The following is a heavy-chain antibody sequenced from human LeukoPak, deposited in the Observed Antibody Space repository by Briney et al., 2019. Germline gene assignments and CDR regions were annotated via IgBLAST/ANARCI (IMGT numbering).Heavy chain of an antibody. D-gene: IGHD3-3*01. CDR1: GGTFSRYS. V-gene: IGHV1-69*05. CDR2: IIPIFGTA. Sequence: ASVKVSCKASGGTFSRYSISWVRQAPGQGLEWMGGIIPIFGTANYAQKFQGRGTITTDESTSTVYMELSSLTSEDTAVYYCAAQGDYDFWSGYSWGQGTLVTVSS. J-gene: IGHJ4*02. CDR3: AAQGDYDFWSGYS.